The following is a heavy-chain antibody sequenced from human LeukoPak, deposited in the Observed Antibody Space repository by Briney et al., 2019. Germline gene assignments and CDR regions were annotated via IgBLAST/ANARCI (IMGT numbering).Heavy chain of an antibody. CDR2: IWYDGTNK. J-gene: IGHJ4*02. D-gene: IGHD3-22*01. V-gene: IGHV3-33*01. CDR1: GFTFSSYG. Sequence: GRSLRLSCVASGFTFSSYGMHWVRQAPGKGLEWVAVIWYDGTNKYYADSVKGRFTISRDSPKNTLYLQMNSLRAEDTAVYYCARAAYDNSGYLTLWGQGTLVTVSS. CDR3: ARAAYDNSGYLTL.